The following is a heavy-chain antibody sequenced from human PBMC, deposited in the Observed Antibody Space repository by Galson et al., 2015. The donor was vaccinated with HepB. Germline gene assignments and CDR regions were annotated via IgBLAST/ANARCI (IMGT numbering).Heavy chain of an antibody. J-gene: IGHJ6*02. CDR1: GFTFSSYA. CDR3: ARECMVRGVGCYYGMDV. CDR2: ISYDGSNK. V-gene: IGHV3-30*04. Sequence: SLRLSCAASGFTFSSYAMHWVRQAPGKGLEWVAVISYDGSNKYYADSVKGRFTISRDNSKNTLYLQMNSLRAEDTAVYYCARECMVRGVGCYYGMDVWGQGTTVTVSS. D-gene: IGHD3-10*01.